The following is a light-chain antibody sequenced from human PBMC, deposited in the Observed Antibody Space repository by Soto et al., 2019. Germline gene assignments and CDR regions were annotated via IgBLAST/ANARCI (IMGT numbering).Light chain of an antibody. V-gene: IGLV1-40*01. CDR3: QSYDSSLSGSYV. J-gene: IGLJ1*01. CDR1: SSNIGAGYD. CDR2: GNS. Sequence: QSVLTQPPSVSGAPGQRVTISCTGSSSNIGAGYDVHWYQQLPRTAPKLLIYGNSNRPSGVPDRFSGSKSGTSASLAITGLRADDEADYYCQSYDSSLSGSYVFGTGTKLTVL.